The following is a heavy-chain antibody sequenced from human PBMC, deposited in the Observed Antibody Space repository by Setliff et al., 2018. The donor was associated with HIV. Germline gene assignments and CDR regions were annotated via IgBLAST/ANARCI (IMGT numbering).Heavy chain of an antibody. V-gene: IGHV1-69*02. D-gene: IGHD3-3*01. CDR3: VRGVQSPPHYSYYYMDG. CDR2: IIPILGVA. CDR1: RSTFNSHT. Sequence: ASVKVSCKASRSTFNSHTINWVRQAPGQGLDWMGRIIPILGVANYAQRFQGKVTITADKSTSTAYMELTSLRFDDTAMYYCVRGVQSPPHYSYYYMDGLGEGTMVTVSS. J-gene: IGHJ6*03.